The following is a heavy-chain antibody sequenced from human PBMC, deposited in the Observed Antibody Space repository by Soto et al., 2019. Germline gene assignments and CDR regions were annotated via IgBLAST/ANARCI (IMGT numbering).Heavy chain of an antibody. V-gene: IGHV3-30*18. D-gene: IGHD2-2*01. CDR1: GFTFSSYG. CDR2: ISYDGSNK. J-gene: IGHJ6*02. Sequence: QVQLVESGGGVVQPGRSLRLSCAASGFTFSSYGMHWVRQAPGKGLEWVALISYDGSNKYYADSVKGRFTISRDNSKNTLYLQMNSLRAEATAVYYCAKVSVPAAIAYYYYGMDVWGQGTTVTVSS. CDR3: AKVSVPAAIAYYYYGMDV.